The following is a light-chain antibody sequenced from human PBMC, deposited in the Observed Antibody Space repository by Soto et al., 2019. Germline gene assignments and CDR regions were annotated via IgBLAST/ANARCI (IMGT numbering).Light chain of an antibody. CDR2: SNN. J-gene: IGLJ3*02. CDR1: SSNIGSYA. CDR3: ATWDDSLNGWV. Sequence: QAVLTQPPSASGTPGQRVTISCSGSSSNIGSYAVSWYQQLPGTAPKVLIYSNNQRPSGVPDRFSGSKSGTSASLAISGLQSEDDADYYCATWDDSLNGWVFGGGTKVTVL. V-gene: IGLV1-44*01.